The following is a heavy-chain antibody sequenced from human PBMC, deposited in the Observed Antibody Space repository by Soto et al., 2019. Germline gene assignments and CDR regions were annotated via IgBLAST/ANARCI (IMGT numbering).Heavy chain of an antibody. D-gene: IGHD2-2*01. Sequence: QINLKESGPTLVKPTQTVTLTCTFSGFSLSTTAEGVGWIRQPPGKALAWLALIYWDDDERYSPSLKSRLTSIKDTSNNHVVLTMTHVDPVDTATYYVVPVSCSSADGYPNPYLDYWGQGNLVTVSS. CDR3: VPVSCSSADGYPNPYLDY. CDR2: IYWDDDE. J-gene: IGHJ4*02. CDR1: GFSLSTTAEG. V-gene: IGHV2-5*02.